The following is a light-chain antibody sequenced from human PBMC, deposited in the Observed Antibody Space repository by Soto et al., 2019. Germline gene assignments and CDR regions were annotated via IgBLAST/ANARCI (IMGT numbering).Light chain of an antibody. CDR1: QSISTK. CDR2: GAS. Sequence: EIVMTQSPATLSMSPGERATLSCRASQSISTKVAWYQQKPGQAPRLLIYGASTRATGVPARFSGSGSGTEFTLSISSLQFEHFAVYYCQQYNSWPLTFGGGTKVEIK. CDR3: QQYNSWPLT. J-gene: IGKJ4*01. V-gene: IGKV3-15*01.